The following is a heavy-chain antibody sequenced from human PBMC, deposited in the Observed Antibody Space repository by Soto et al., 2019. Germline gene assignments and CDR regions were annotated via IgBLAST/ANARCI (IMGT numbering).Heavy chain of an antibody. CDR1: GYTFTGYY. CDR2: INPNSGGT. V-gene: IGHV1-2*04. Sequence: ASAKVSCKASGYTFTGYYMHWVRQAPGQGLEWMGWINPNSGGTNYAQKFQGWVTMTRDTSISTAYMELSRLRSDDTAVYYCARERGGYCSGGSCGMDVWGQGTTVTVSS. CDR3: ARERGGYCSGGSCGMDV. J-gene: IGHJ6*02. D-gene: IGHD2-15*01.